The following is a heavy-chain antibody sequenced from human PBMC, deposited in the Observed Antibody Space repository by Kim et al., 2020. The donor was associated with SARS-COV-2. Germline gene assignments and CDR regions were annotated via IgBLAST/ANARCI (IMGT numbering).Heavy chain of an antibody. D-gene: IGHD3-10*01. V-gene: IGHV3-23*01. CDR3: AKEVPLDRGFLTADY. CDR2: ITSGGAP. Sequence: GGSLRLSCAASGFTFSTYALSWLHQAPGEGLEWVSGITSGGAPFYADSVKGRFTISRDNSKNTLYLQMSSLRAEDTAIYYCAKEVPLDRGFLTADYWGQGALVTVSS. CDR1: GFTFSTYA. J-gene: IGHJ4*02.